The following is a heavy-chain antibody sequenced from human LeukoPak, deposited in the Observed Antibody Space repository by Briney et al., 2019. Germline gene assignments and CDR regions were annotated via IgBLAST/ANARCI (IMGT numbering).Heavy chain of an antibody. CDR3: ARGLLWFGEFSWFDY. CDR1: GLTFSSYW. V-gene: IGHV3-74*01. Sequence: HPGGSLRLSCAASGLTFSSYWMHWVRQAPGKGLVWVSRINSDGSSTSYADSVKGRFTISRDNAKNTLYLQMNSLRAEDTAVYYCARGLLWFGEFSWFDYWGQGTLVTVSS. CDR2: INSDGSST. D-gene: IGHD3-10*01. J-gene: IGHJ4*02.